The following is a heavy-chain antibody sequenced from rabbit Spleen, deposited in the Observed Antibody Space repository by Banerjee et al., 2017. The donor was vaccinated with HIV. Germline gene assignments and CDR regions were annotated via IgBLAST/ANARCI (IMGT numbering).Heavy chain of an antibody. CDR1: GFDFSSYY. D-gene: IGHD8-1*01. CDR3: ARDGAGGSYFAL. CDR2: IDPVFGSA. J-gene: IGHJ4*01. Sequence: QLKESGGGLVQPGGSLKLSCKASGFDFSSYYMSWVRQAPGKGLEWIGYIDPVFGSAYYASWVNGRFSISRENTQNTVSLQLNSLTAADTATYFCARDGAGGSYFALWGPGTLVTVS. V-gene: IGHV1S7*01.